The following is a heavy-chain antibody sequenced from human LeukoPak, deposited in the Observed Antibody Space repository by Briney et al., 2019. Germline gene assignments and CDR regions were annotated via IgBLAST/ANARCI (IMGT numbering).Heavy chain of an antibody. CDR3: TRTGGTIGYYYYHMDV. J-gene: IGHJ6*03. Sequence: SETLSLTCTVSGGSISSSTYYWGWIRQPPGKGLEWIGSIYYSGSTYYNPSLKSRVTISVDTSKNQFSLKLRSVTAADTAVYYCTRTGGTIGYYYYHMDVWGKGTTVTVSS. CDR1: GGSISSSTYY. V-gene: IGHV4-39*01. CDR2: IYYSGST. D-gene: IGHD1-7*01.